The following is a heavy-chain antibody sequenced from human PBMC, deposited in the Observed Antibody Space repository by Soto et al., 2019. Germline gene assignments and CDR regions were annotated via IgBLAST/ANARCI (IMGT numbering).Heavy chain of an antibody. Sequence: SETLSLTCTVSGGSISSSSYYWGWIRQPPGKGLEWIGSIDYSGSTYYNPSIKIHVTISVDTSKNQFSLKLASVTAADTAVYYCARLTWNYWFDPWGQGTLVTVSS. D-gene: IGHD1-7*01. CDR3: ARLTWNYWFDP. J-gene: IGHJ5*02. CDR2: IDYSGST. V-gene: IGHV4-39*01. CDR1: GGSISSSSYY.